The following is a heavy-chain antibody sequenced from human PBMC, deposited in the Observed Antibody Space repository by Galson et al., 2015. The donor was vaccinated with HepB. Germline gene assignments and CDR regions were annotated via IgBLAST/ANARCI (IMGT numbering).Heavy chain of an antibody. CDR2: ISYDGSNK. CDR1: GFTFSSYG. J-gene: IGHJ6*02. CDR3: ARDHVYCSGGSRTPNGMDV. D-gene: IGHD2-15*01. V-gene: IGHV3-30*03. Sequence: SLRLSCAASGFTFSSYGMHWVRQAPGKGLEWVTIISYDGSNKYYADSVKGRFTISRDNSKNTLYLQMNSLRAEDTAVYYCARDHVYCSGGSRTPNGMDVWGQGTTVTVSS.